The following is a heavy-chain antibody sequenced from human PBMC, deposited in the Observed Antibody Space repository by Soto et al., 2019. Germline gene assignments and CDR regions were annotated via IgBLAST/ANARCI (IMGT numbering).Heavy chain of an antibody. CDR3: AKDQPYYDILTGYYTNYYYYMDV. CDR1: GFTFSSYA. Sequence: GGSLRLSCAASGFTFSSYAMSWVRQAPGKGLEWVSAISGSGGSTYYADSVKGRFTISRDNSKNKLYLQMKSLRAEETAVYSCAKDQPYYDILTGYYTNYYYYMDVWGKGTTVTVSS. D-gene: IGHD3-9*01. J-gene: IGHJ6*03. CDR2: ISGSGGST. V-gene: IGHV3-23*01.